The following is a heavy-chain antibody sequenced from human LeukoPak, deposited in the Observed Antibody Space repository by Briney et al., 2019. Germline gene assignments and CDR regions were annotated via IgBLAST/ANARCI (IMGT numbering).Heavy chain of an antibody. Sequence: SETLSLTCTVSGGSISSYYWSWIRQPPGKGLEWIGYIYYSGSTNYSPSLKGRVTISVDTSKNQFSLKLSSVTAADTAVYYCARFVVVPAAIPGAYNWFDPWGQGTLVTVSS. CDR2: IYYSGST. CDR1: GGSISSYY. V-gene: IGHV4-59*01. J-gene: IGHJ5*02. CDR3: ARFVVVPAAIPGAYNWFDP. D-gene: IGHD2-2*02.